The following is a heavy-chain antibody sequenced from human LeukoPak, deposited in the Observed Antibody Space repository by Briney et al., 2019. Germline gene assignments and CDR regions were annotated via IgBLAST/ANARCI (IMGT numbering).Heavy chain of an antibody. J-gene: IGHJ3*02. D-gene: IGHD3-22*01. V-gene: IGHV1-8*02. CDR2: MNPNSGNT. CDR3: AKDRADDSSGYYSGAFDI. CDR1: EYIFTSYD. Sequence: ASMKVSCKASEYIFTSYDINWVRQATGQGLEWMGWMNPNSGNTGYAQKFQGRVSITWNTSISTAYMELSSLRSEDTAVYYCAKDRADDSSGYYSGAFDIWGQGTMVTVSS.